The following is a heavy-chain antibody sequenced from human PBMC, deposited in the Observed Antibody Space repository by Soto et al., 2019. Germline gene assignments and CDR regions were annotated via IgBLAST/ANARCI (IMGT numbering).Heavy chain of an antibody. Sequence: GGSLRLSCAASGFTFSSYWMSWVRQAPGKGLEWVANIKQDGSEKYYVDSVKGRFTISRDNAKNSLYLQMNSLRAEDTAVYYCARGRTTIQSHYYYMDVWGKGTTVTVSS. J-gene: IGHJ6*03. CDR2: IKQDGSEK. V-gene: IGHV3-7*01. D-gene: IGHD5-12*01. CDR3: ARGRTTIQSHYYYMDV. CDR1: GFTFSSYW.